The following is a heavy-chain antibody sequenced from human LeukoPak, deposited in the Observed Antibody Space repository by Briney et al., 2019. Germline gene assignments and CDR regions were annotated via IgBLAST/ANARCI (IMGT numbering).Heavy chain of an antibody. CDR3: ARSDSTGDYGYWYFDL. CDR2: ISSSSSYI. Sequence: GGSLRLSCAASGFTFSSYSMNWVRQAPGKGLEWVSSISSSSSYIYYADSVKGRFTISRDNAKNSLYLQMNSLRAEDTAVYYCARSDSTGDYGYWYFDLWGRGTLVTVSS. D-gene: IGHD4-17*01. CDR1: GFTFSSYS. J-gene: IGHJ2*01. V-gene: IGHV3-21*01.